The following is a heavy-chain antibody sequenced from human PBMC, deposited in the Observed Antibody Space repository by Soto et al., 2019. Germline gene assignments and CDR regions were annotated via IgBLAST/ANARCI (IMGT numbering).Heavy chain of an antibody. CDR3: ARDGTLYDSSAYYYLS. D-gene: IGHD3-22*01. V-gene: IGHV1-69*01. Sequence: QVQLVQSGAEVKKPGSSVKVSCKASGGTFSRYTITWVRQAPGQGLEWMGGITPMFGTPNYAQKFQGRVTITADESTSTDYMELSSLRTEETAMYYCARDGTLYDSSAYYYLSWGQGTLVTVS. CDR1: GGTFSRYT. CDR2: ITPMFGTP. J-gene: IGHJ5*02.